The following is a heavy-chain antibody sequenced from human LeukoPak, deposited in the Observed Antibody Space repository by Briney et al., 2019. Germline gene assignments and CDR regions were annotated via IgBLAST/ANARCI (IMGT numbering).Heavy chain of an antibody. J-gene: IGHJ6*02. Sequence: SVKVSCKASGGTFSSYAISWVRQAPGQGLEWMGRIIPILGIANYAQKFQGRVTITADKSTSTAYMELSSLRSEDTAVYYCARPSLNYYYGMDVWGQGTTVTVS. CDR3: ARPSLNYYYGMDV. CDR2: IIPILGIA. CDR1: GGTFSSYA. V-gene: IGHV1-69*04. D-gene: IGHD3-16*01.